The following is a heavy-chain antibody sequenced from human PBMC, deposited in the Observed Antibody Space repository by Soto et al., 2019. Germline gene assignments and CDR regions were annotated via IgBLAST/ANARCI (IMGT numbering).Heavy chain of an antibody. CDR3: ATSGDYGSGSQAGGHYYYGMDV. D-gene: IGHD3-10*01. J-gene: IGHJ6*02. V-gene: IGHV1-2*04. Sequence: GASVKVSCKASGYTFTGYYMHWVRQAPGQGLEWMGWINPNSGGTNYAQKFQGWVTMTRDTSISTAYMELSRLRSDDTAVYYCATSGDYGSGSQAGGHYYYGMDVWGQGTTVTVSS. CDR2: INPNSGGT. CDR1: GYTFTGYY.